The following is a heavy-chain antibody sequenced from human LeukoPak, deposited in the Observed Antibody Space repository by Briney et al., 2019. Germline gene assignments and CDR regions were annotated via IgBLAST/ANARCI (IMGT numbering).Heavy chain of an antibody. CDR1: GFTFSSYA. CDR3: ARDGVYSNYVGGMDV. D-gene: IGHD4-11*01. Sequence: GGSLRLSCAASGFTFSSYAMHWVRPAPGKGLEWVAVISYDGSNKYYADSVKGRFTISRDNSKNTLYLQMNSLRAEDTAVYYCARDGVYSNYVGGMDVWGQGTTVTVSS. CDR2: ISYDGSNK. V-gene: IGHV3-30-3*01. J-gene: IGHJ6*02.